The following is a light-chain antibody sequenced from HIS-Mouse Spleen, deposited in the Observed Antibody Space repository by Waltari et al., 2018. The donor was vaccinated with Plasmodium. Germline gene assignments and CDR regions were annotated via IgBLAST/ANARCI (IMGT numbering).Light chain of an antibody. Sequence: AIRMTQSPSSFSASTGDRVTITSRASQGISSYLAWYQQKPGKAPKLLIYAASTLQSGVPSRFSGSGSGTDFTLTISCLQSEDFATYYCQQYYGYLLTFGGGTKVEIK. CDR1: QGISSY. J-gene: IGKJ4*01. V-gene: IGKV1-8*01. CDR3: QQYYGYLLT. CDR2: AAS.